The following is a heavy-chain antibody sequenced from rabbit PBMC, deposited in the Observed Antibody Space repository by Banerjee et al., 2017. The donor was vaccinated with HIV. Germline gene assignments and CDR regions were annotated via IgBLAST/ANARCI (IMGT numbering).Heavy chain of an antibody. CDR3: ARDLSYYYDMDL. CDR2: IGAGSNSA. Sequence: QEHLEESGGDLVKPEGSLTLTCTASGFSFSNNYWLCWVRQAPGKGLEWIACIGAGSNSAYYATWAKGRFTISKTSSTTVTLQMTSLTAADTATYFCARDLSYYYDMDLWGQGTLVTVS. CDR1: GFSFSNNYW. V-gene: IGHV1S45*01. J-gene: IGHJ6*01.